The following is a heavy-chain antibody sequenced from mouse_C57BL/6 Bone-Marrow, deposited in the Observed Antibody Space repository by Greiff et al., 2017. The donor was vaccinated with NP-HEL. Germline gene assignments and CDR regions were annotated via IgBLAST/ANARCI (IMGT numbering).Heavy chain of an antibody. J-gene: IGHJ4*01. Sequence: VKLQQPGAELVKPGASVKLSCKASGYTFTSYWMHWVKQRPGQGLEWIGMIHPNSGSTNYNEKFKSKATLTVDKSSSTAYMQLSSLTSEDSAVYYCAREGFITTVVALYYYAMDYWGQGTSVTVSS. V-gene: IGHV1-64*01. CDR1: GYTFTSYW. D-gene: IGHD1-1*01. CDR2: IHPNSGST. CDR3: AREGFITTVVALYYYAMDY.